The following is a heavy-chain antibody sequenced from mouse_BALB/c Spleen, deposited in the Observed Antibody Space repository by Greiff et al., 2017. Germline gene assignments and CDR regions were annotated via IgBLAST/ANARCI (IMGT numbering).Heavy chain of an antibody. CDR1: GFTFNTYA. V-gene: IGHV10-1*02. Sequence: EVQRVESGGGLVQPKGSLKLSCAASGFTFNTYAMNWVRQAPGKGLEWVARIRSKSNNYATYYADSVKDRFTISRDDSQSMLYLQMNNLKTEDTAMYYCVRSLMDYWGQGTSVTVSS. CDR3: VRSLMDY. CDR2: IRSKSNNYAT. J-gene: IGHJ4*01.